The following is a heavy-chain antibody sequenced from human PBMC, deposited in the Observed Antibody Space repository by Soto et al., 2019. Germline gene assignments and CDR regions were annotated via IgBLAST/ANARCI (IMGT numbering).Heavy chain of an antibody. V-gene: IGHV3-30*18. D-gene: IGHD1-26*01. J-gene: IGHJ4*02. Sequence: GGSLRLSCAASGFTFSSYGMHWVRQAPGKGLEWVAVISYDGSNKYYADSVKGRFTISRDNSKNTLYLQMNSLRAEDTAVYYCAKDSFGSFMWYYFDYWGQGTLVTVSS. CDR2: ISYDGSNK. CDR1: GFTFSSYG. CDR3: AKDSFGSFMWYYFDY.